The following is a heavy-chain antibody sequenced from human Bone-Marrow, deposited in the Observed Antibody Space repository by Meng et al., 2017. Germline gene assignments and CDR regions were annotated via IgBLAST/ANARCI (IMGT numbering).Heavy chain of an antibody. J-gene: IGHJ4*02. V-gene: IGHV3-15*01. CDR3: ATGAAAADH. CDR1: GFSFTDAW. D-gene: IGHD6-13*01. CDR2: IKSNSDGGTT. Sequence: VQLVGAGGGLVKPGGSFRLSCVASGFSFTDAWMSWVRQAPGKGLEWVGRIKSNSDGGTTDYAAPVKGRFTISRDDSKNTLYLQMNSLITEDTAVYFCATGAAAADHWGQGTLVTVSS.